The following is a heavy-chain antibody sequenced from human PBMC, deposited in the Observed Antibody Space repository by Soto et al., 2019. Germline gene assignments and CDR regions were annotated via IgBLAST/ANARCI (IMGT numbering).Heavy chain of an antibody. J-gene: IGHJ6*02. CDR3: ARRTWGMDV. V-gene: IGHV4-4*02. CDR2: IFHNGNT. Sequence: SETLSLTCAVSSGSIRSSNLWSWVRQSPGKGLEWIGEIFHNGNTYYNPSLNSRVTISVDTSKNQFSLNLRSVTAADTAVYYCARRTWGMDVWGQGTTVTVSS. CDR1: SGSIRSSNL. D-gene: IGHD2-8*01.